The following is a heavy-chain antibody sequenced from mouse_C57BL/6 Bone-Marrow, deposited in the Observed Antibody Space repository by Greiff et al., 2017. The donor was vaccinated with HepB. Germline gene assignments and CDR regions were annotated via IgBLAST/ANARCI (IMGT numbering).Heavy chain of an antibody. CDR1: GYTFTSYW. D-gene: IGHD2-2*01. CDR2: INPSNGGT. V-gene: IGHV1-53*01. Sequence: QVQLKQPGAELVKPGASVKVSCKASGYTFTSYWMHWVKQRPGQGLEWIGNINPSNGGTNYNEKFKSKATLTVDKSSSTAYMQLSSLTSEDSAVYYCASRGGYDGGYYFDYWGQGTTLTVSS. J-gene: IGHJ2*01. CDR3: ASRGGYDGGYYFDY.